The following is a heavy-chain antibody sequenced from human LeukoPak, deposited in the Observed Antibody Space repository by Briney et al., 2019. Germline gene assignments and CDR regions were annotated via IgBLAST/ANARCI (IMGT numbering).Heavy chain of an antibody. CDR3: ASYGGSVEHAFEI. J-gene: IGHJ3*02. CDR1: GRSFSSYY. CDR2: IYYSGST. D-gene: IGHD4-23*01. V-gene: IGHV4-59*08. Sequence: SETLSLTCTLSGRSFSSYYWNWIWQPPGKGLELSGYIYYSGSTNYNPSLKSRVAISVDTSKNQFSLKLTSVAAADTAVYYCASYGGSVEHAFEIWGQGTMVTVSS.